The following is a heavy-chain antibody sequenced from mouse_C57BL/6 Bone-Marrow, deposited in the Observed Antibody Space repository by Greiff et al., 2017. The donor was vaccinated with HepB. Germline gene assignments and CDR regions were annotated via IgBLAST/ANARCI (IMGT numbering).Heavy chain of an antibody. J-gene: IGHJ2*01. CDR3: TSDYYGSSSYVDY. V-gene: IGHV14-1*01. Sequence: VQLQQSGAELVRPGASVKLSCTASGFNFKDYYMHWVKQRPEQGLEWIGRIDPEDGDTEYAPKFQGKATMTADTSSNTAYLQLSSLTSEDTAVYYCTSDYYGSSSYVDYWGQGTTRTVSS. CDR1: GFNFKDYY. D-gene: IGHD1-1*01. CDR2: IDPEDGDT.